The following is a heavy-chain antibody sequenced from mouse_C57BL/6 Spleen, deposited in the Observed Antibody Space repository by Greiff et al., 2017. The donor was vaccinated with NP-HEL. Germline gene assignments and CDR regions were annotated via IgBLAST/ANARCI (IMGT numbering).Heavy chain of an antibody. CDR1: GYTFTSYG. CDR3: AREVYGSSHFDY. CDR2: IYPRSGNT. D-gene: IGHD1-1*01. V-gene: IGHV1-81*01. J-gene: IGHJ2*01. Sequence: VQVVESGAELARPGASVKLSCKASGYTFTSYGISWVKQRTGQGLEWIGEIYPRSGNTYYNEKFKGKATLTADKSSSTAYMELRSLTSEDSAVYFCAREVYGSSHFDYWGQGTTLTVSS.